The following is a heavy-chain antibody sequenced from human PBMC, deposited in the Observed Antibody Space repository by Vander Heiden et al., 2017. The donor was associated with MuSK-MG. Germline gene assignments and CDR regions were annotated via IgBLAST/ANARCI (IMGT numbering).Heavy chain of an antibody. Sequence: QLQLQESGPGLVKPSETLSLTCTVSGGSISSSSYYWGWIRQPPGKGLEWIGSIYYSGSTYYNPSLKSRVTISVDTSKNQFSLRLSSVTAADTAVYYCARRDGGYYYGMDVWGQGTTVTVSS. J-gene: IGHJ6*02. CDR1: GGSISSSSYY. V-gene: IGHV4-39*01. CDR2: IYYSGST. CDR3: ARRDGGYYYGMDV.